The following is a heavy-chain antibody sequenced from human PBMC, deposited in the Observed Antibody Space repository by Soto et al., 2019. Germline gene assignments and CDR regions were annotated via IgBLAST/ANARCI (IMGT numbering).Heavy chain of an antibody. D-gene: IGHD4-4*01. V-gene: IGHV4-31*03. CDR3: ARDRPLYYCNYDGIWFDP. J-gene: IGHJ5*02. Sequence: QVQLQESGPGLVKPSQTLSLTCTVSGGSISSGGYYWSWIRQHPGKGLEWIGYIYYSGSTYYNPSLRGRVTIAVDTSKNQFSLKLSSVTAADTAVYYCARDRPLYYCNYDGIWFDPWGQGTLVTVSS. CDR1: GGSISSGGYY. CDR2: IYYSGST.